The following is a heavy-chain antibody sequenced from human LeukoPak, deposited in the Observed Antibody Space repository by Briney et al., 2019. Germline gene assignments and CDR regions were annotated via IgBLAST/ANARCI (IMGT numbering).Heavy chain of an antibody. D-gene: IGHD1-26*01. CDR3: AIPDKSDSGSYDFDY. V-gene: IGHV7-4-1*02. Sequence: ASVKVSCKASGYTFTSYAMNWVRQAPGQGLEWMGWINTNTGNPTYAQGFTGRFVFSLDTSVSTAYLQISGLKAEDTAVYYCAIPDKSDSGSYDFDYWGQGTLVTVSS. J-gene: IGHJ4*02. CDR1: GYTFTSYA. CDR2: INTNTGNP.